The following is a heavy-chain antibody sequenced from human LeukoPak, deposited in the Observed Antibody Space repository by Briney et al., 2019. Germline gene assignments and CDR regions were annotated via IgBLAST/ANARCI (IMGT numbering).Heavy chain of an antibody. CDR1: GYTFTSYG. V-gene: IGHV1-18*01. CDR3: ARGSGWYKS. CDR2: ISAYNGNT. D-gene: IGHD6-19*01. Sequence: ASVKVSCKASGYTFTSYGISWVRQAPGQGLEWMGWISAYNGNTNYAQKFQGRVTMTRNTSISTAYMELSSLRSEDTAVYYCARGSGWYKSWGQGTLVTVSS. J-gene: IGHJ5*02.